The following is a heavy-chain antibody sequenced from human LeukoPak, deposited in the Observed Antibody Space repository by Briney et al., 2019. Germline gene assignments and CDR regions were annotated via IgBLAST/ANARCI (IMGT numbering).Heavy chain of an antibody. J-gene: IGHJ4*02. D-gene: IGHD4-17*01. CDR2: ISSSSSYI. CDR1: GFTFSSYS. CDR3: ARDDNYGDFDY. Sequence: GGSLRLSCAASGFTFSSYSMNWVRQAPGKGLEWVSSISSSSSYIYYADSVKGRFTISRDNAKNSLYLLMNSLRAEDTAVYYCARDDNYGDFDYWGQGTLVTVSS. V-gene: IGHV3-21*01.